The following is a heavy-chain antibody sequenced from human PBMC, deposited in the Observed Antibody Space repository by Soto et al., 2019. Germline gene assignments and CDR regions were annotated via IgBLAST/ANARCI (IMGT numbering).Heavy chain of an antibody. CDR1: GFTFSSYA. V-gene: IGHV3-23*01. J-gene: IGHJ6*02. CDR2: ISGSGGST. Sequence: PGGSLRLSCAASGFTFSSYAMSWVRQAPGKGLEWVSAISGSGGSTYYADSVKGRFTISRDNSKNTLYLQMNSLRAEDTAVYYCAKDHYDFWSGYSIYYYYYGMDVWGQGTTVTVSS. D-gene: IGHD3-3*01. CDR3: AKDHYDFWSGYSIYYYYYGMDV.